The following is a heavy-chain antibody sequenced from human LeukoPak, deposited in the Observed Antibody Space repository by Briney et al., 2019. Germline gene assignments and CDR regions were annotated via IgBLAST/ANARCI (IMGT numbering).Heavy chain of an antibody. J-gene: IGHJ5*02. Sequence: SVKVSCKASGGTFSSYAISWVRRAPGQGLEWMGGIIPIFGTANYAQKFQGRVTITADESTSTAYMELSSLRSEDTAVYYCARDRGDYYGSGSYYNIAVWFDPWGQGTLVTVSS. CDR2: IIPIFGTA. D-gene: IGHD3-10*01. V-gene: IGHV1-69*13. CDR3: ARDRGDYYGSGSYYNIAVWFDP. CDR1: GGTFSSYA.